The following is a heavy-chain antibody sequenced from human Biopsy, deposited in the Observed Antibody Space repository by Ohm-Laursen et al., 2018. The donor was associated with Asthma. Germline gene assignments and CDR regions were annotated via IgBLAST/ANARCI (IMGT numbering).Heavy chain of an antibody. CDR3: ARLAYGSGSFFDF. Sequence: ESLKISRKASGYIFTSYWIGWVRQMPGKGLEWMGIIFPGDSDTIYSPSFQGQVTISADKSISTAYLQWSSLKASDTAIYYCARLAYGSGSFFDFWGQGTLVTVAS. CDR2: IFPGDSDT. V-gene: IGHV5-51*01. D-gene: IGHD3-10*01. CDR1: GYIFTSYW. J-gene: IGHJ4*02.